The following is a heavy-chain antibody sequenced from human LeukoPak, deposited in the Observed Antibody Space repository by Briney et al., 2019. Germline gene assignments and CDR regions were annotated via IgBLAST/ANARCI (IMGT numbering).Heavy chain of an antibody. J-gene: IGHJ4*02. V-gene: IGHV3-7*01. D-gene: IGHD3-3*01. Sequence: GGSLRLSCAASGFTFSNYWMSWIRQAPGKGLEWAAHISEDGSGKYYVDSVKGRFTISRDNAKNSLYLQMNSLRVEDTAVYYCARGGRIFGVVPLGYWGQGTLVTVSS. CDR3: ARGGRIFGVVPLGY. CDR2: ISEDGSGK. CDR1: GFTFSNYW.